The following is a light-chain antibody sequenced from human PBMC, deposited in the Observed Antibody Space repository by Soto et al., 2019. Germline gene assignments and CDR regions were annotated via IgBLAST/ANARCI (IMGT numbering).Light chain of an antibody. CDR3: QQYNNWPWT. Sequence: EIVMTQSPATLSVSPGQRATLSCGARQSFSTNLAWYQQKPGQAPRLLIYGASTRATGIPARFSGSGSGTEFTITISSLQSEDFAVYYCQQYNNWPWTFGQGTKVEIK. V-gene: IGKV3-15*01. CDR2: GAS. CDR1: QSFSTN. J-gene: IGKJ1*01.